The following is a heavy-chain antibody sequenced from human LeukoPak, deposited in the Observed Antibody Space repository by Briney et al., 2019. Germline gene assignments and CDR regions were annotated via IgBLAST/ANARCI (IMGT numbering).Heavy chain of an antibody. CDR3: ARVGSVAGSDYLDY. CDR2: SRNKAKSYTT. J-gene: IGHJ4*02. D-gene: IGHD6-19*01. Sequence: GGSLRLSCAVSGSTFSDHFLDWVRQAPGKGLEWVGRSRNKAKSYTTEYGASVKGRFTISRDDSKSTLYLQMNSLKTEDTAVYYCARVGSVAGSDYLDYWGQGTLVTVSS. V-gene: IGHV3-72*01. CDR1: GSTFSDHF.